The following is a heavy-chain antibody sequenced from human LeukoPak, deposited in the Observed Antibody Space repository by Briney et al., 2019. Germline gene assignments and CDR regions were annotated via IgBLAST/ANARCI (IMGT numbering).Heavy chain of an antibody. CDR3: ARGWLAEATVVTPYNY. J-gene: IGHJ4*02. CDR1: GGTFSSYA. CDR2: IIPLFGTP. Sequence: SVKVSCKASGGTFSSYAISWVRQAPGQGLEWMGGIIPLFGTPNYAQKFLGRVTITADESTSTAHMELSSLRSEDTAVYYCARGWLAEATVVTPYNYWGQGTLVTVSS. V-gene: IGHV1-69*13. D-gene: IGHD4-23*01.